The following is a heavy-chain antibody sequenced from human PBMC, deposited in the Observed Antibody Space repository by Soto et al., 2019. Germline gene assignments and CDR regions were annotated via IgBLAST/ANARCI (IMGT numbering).Heavy chain of an antibody. CDR2: INPSDGIT. J-gene: IGHJ6*02. V-gene: IGHV1-46*01. CDR1: GYPLTTYY. D-gene: IGHD5-18*01. CDR3: ARDQKNRYGHSSPDYYYYGMDV. Sequence: AAVKVSCKASGYPLTTYYIHWVRQAPGQGREWMGVINPSDGITIYAQKFQGRVTLTRDTSTSTVSMELRSLKSEDRAVYYCARDQKNRYGHSSPDYYYYGMDVWGQGTTVTVSS.